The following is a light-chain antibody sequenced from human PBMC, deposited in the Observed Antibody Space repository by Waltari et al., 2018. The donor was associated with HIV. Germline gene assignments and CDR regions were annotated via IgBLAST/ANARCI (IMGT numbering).Light chain of an antibody. V-gene: IGKV4-1*01. CDR2: WAS. CDR3: QQYHAFPLT. Sequence: DLAMTQSPDSLAVSLGERATINCKSSQSLLHSSNNKNHLAWYQQKPGQPPKLLVYWASTRESGVPDRFSGSGSGTGFTLTIRSLQAEDVAVYFCQQYHAFPLTFGGGTKVEIK. J-gene: IGKJ4*01. CDR1: QSLLHSSNNKNH.